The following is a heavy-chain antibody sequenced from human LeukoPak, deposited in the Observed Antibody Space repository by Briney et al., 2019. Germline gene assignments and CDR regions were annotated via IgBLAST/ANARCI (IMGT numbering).Heavy chain of an antibody. J-gene: IGHJ4*02. D-gene: IGHD6-13*01. CDR2: ISYDGSNK. CDR1: GFTFSSHW. Sequence: GGSLRLSCAASGFTFSSHWMHWVRQAPGKGLEWVAVISYDGSNKYYADSVKGRFTISRDNSKNTLYLQMNSLRAEDTAVYYCARSPIAAASAYYFDYWGQGTLVTVSS. CDR3: ARSPIAAASAYYFDY. V-gene: IGHV3-30*03.